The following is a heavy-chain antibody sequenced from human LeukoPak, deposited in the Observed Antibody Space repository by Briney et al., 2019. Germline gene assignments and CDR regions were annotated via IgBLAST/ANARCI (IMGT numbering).Heavy chain of an antibody. D-gene: IGHD2-2*01. CDR2: INHSGST. CDR3: AREVFSTTRYAFDI. V-gene: IGHV4-34*01. Sequence: SETLSLTCAVYGGSFSGYYWSWIRQPPGKGLEWIGEINHSGSTNYNPSLKSRVTISVDTSKNQFSLKLSSVTAADTAVYYCAREVFSTTRYAFDIWGQGTMVTVSS. J-gene: IGHJ3*02. CDR1: GGSFSGYY.